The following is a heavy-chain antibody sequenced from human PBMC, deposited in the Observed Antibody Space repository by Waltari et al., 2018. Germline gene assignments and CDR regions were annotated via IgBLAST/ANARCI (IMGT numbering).Heavy chain of an antibody. J-gene: IGHJ3*02. CDR3: ARYFTVTTDLDAFDI. CDR1: GGSISSSSYY. D-gene: IGHD4-4*01. CDR2: IYYSGST. Sequence: QLQLQESGPGLVKPSETLSLTCTVSGGSISSSSYYWGWIRQPPGKGLEWIGSIYYSGSTYDNPSLKRRVTISVDTSKNQFSLKLSSVTAADTAVDYWARYFTVTTDLDAFDIWGQGTMVTVSS. V-gene: IGHV4-39*01.